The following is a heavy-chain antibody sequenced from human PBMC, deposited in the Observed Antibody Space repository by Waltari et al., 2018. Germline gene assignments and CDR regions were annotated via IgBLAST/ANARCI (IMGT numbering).Heavy chain of an antibody. V-gene: IGHV3-7*01. J-gene: IGHJ4*02. D-gene: IGHD5-12*01. CDR2: IKEDGSEE. CDR1: VFMFSTNW. CDR3: ARDGDGYPD. Sequence: EVKLVDSGGGLVQPGGALRLSCAAAVFMFSTNWVSWVRQATGKGLEWVANIKEDGSEEYYVDSVKGRFTISRDNAKTSLYLQMNSLRVEDTAVYYCARDGDGYPDWGQGSLVIVSS.